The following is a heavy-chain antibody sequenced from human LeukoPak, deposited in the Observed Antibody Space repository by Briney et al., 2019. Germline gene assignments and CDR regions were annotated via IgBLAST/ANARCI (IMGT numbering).Heavy chain of an antibody. J-gene: IGHJ6*03. CDR3: ARVTYSSGWYERVYYYYMDV. D-gene: IGHD6-19*01. V-gene: IGHV3-7*01. Sequence: PGGSLRLSCAASGFTFSSYWMSWVRQAPGKGLEWVANIKQDGSEKYYVDSVKGRFTISRDNAKNSLYLQMNSLRAEDTAVYYCARVTYSSGWYERVYYYYMDVWGKGTTVTISS. CDR2: IKQDGSEK. CDR1: GFTFSSYW.